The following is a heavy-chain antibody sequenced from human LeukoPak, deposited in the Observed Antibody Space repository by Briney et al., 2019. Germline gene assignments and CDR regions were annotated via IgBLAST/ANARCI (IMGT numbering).Heavy chain of an antibody. J-gene: IGHJ4*02. CDR3: ARTAVAGTLDY. V-gene: IGHV4-61*01. D-gene: IGHD6-19*01. Sequence: ASETLSLTCTVSGVSVSSGSYYWSWIRQPPGKGLEWIGYIYYSGSTNYNPSLKSRVTISVDTSKNQFSLKLSSVTAADTAVYYCARTAVAGTLDYWGQGTLVTVSS. CDR2: IYYSGST. CDR1: GVSVSSGSYY.